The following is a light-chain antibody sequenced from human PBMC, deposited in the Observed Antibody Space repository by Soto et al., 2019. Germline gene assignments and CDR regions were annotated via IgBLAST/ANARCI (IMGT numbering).Light chain of an antibody. CDR3: SSYTTSNTRQIV. CDR1: SSDVGGYNY. CDR2: DVS. J-gene: IGLJ1*01. Sequence: QSVLTQPASVSGSPGQSITISCTGTSSDVGGYNYVSWYQPHPGKAPKFMIYDVSNRPSGVSNRFSGSKSGNTASLTISGLQAEDEADYYCSSYTTSNTRQIVFGTGTKVTV. V-gene: IGLV2-14*01.